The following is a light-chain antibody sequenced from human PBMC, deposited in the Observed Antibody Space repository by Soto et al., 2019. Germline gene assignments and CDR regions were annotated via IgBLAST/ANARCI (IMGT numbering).Light chain of an antibody. CDR2: DAS. CDR3: QQHKSYPVT. Sequence: DIQMTQSPSTLSASVGDRVTITCRASQSICIWLSWYQQKPGKAPKLLIYDASNLKSGVPSRFSGSGSGTEFTLTISSLQPDDFASYYCQQHKSYPVTFGGGTKVEIK. V-gene: IGKV1-5*01. J-gene: IGKJ4*01. CDR1: QSICIW.